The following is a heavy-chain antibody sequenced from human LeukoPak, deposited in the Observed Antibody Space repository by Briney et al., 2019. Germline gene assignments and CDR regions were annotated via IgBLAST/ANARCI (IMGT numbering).Heavy chain of an antibody. CDR1: GGSISSGSYS. Sequence: PSETLSLTCVVSGGSISSGSYSWSWIRQPPGKGLEWIGYIYHSGSAYYNPSLKSRVTISVDRSKNQFSLNLSSVTAADTAVYYCARDGMGGYYSGPHDYWGQGTLVTISS. CDR2: IYHSGSA. D-gene: IGHD3-3*01. CDR3: ARDGMGGYYSGPHDY. J-gene: IGHJ4*02. V-gene: IGHV4-30-2*01.